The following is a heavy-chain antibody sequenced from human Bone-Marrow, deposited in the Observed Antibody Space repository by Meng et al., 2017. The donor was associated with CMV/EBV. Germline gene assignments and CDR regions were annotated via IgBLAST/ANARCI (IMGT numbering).Heavy chain of an antibody. CDR1: GYFFSDHF. CDR2: IKPNSGNT. D-gene: IGHD3-16*01. CDR3: ARDHHWGADY. V-gene: IGHV1-2*02. Sequence: ASVKVSCKASGYFFSDHFMHWVRQAPGQGLEWMGWIKPNSGNTNYAQNFQGRVTMTSDSSITTAYMELSRLTSDDTAVYYCARDHHWGADYWGQGTLVTVPS. J-gene: IGHJ4*02.